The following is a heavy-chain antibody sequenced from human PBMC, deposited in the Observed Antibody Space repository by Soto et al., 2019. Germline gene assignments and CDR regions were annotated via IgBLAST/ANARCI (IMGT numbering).Heavy chain of an antibody. V-gene: IGHV4-39*01. CDR2: IYSSGRT. D-gene: IGHD3-22*01. Sequence: SETLSLTCNVSGVSVSDKDSYWGWVRQPPGKGPEWIATIYSSGRTDYHPSLKSRLTISADTSKNQISLKLGSVTAADVAIYYCARGSYYDTSGAFDYWGQGTLVTVSS. J-gene: IGHJ4*02. CDR3: ARGSYYDTSGAFDY. CDR1: GVSVSDKDSY.